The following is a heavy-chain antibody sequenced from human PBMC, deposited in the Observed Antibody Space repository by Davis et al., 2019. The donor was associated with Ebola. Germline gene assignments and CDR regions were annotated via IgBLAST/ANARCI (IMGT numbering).Heavy chain of an antibody. CDR2: IYPGDSDT. CDR3: ARPIEMATIDAFDM. J-gene: IGHJ3*02. D-gene: IGHD5-24*01. Sequence: GESLKISCKGSGYSFTSYWIGWVRQMPGKGLEWMGIIYPGDSDTRYSPSFQGQVTISADKSINTAYLQWSSLKASDTAMYYCARPIEMATIDAFDMWGQGTMVIVSS. V-gene: IGHV5-51*01. CDR1: GYSFTSYW.